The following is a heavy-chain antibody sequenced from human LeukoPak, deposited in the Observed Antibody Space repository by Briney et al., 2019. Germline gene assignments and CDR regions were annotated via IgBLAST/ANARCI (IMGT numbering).Heavy chain of an antibody. CDR3: ASSPGYYGSGSYYNVVY. J-gene: IGHJ4*02. CDR2: IYYSGST. Sequence: SETLSLTCTVSGGSISNYYWSWIRQPPGKGLEWIGHIYYSGSTNYNPSLKSRVTISVDTSKNQFSLKLRSVTAADTAVYYCASSPGYYGSGSYYNVVYWGQGTLVTVSS. V-gene: IGHV4-59*01. CDR1: GGSISNYY. D-gene: IGHD3-10*01.